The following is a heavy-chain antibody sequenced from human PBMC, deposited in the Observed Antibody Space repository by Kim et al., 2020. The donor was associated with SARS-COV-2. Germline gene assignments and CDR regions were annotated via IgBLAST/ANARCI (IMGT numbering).Heavy chain of an antibody. J-gene: IGHJ3*02. CDR1: GGSFSGYY. Sequence: SETLSLTCAVYGGSFSGYYWSWIRQPPGKGLEWIGEINHSGSTNYNPSLKSRVTISVDTSKNQFSLKLSSVTAADTAVYYCARGRGRRYPDLWVDAFDIWGQGTMVTVSS. D-gene: IGHD3-10*01. V-gene: IGHV4-34*01. CDR3: ARGRGRRYPDLWVDAFDI. CDR2: INHSGST.